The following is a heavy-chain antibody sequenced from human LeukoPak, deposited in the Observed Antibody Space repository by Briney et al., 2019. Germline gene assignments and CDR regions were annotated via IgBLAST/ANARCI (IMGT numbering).Heavy chain of an antibody. Sequence: GGSLRLSCAASGFTFSSFAMSWVRQAPGKGLEWVSSITSGGDYIYYADSVKGRFTTSRDNAKDSLSLQLNSLRVEDTAVYYCARGHYDVLAASYKWTPDYWGQGTLVTVSS. CDR2: ITSGGDYI. CDR3: ARGHYDVLAASYKWTPDY. V-gene: IGHV3-21*01. D-gene: IGHD3-9*01. J-gene: IGHJ4*02. CDR1: GFTFSSFA.